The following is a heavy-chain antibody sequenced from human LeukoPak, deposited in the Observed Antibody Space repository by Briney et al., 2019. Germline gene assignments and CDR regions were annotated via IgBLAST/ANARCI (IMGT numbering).Heavy chain of an antibody. CDR1: GGAISSSYFY. CDR2: IHYSGSP. V-gene: IGHV4-39*01. Sequence: SETLSLTCTVSGGAISSSYFYWGWIRQPPGKGLEGIGSIHYSGSPYYNPSLKSRVTISVDTSKNQFSLNLSSVNAADTAIYYCTRGSTIFGVVGNYWGQGTLVTVS. J-gene: IGHJ4*02. D-gene: IGHD3-3*01. CDR3: TRGSTIFGVVGNY.